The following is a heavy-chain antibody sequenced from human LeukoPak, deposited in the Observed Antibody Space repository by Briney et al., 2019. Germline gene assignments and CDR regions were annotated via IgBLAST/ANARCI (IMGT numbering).Heavy chain of an antibody. CDR1: GLTFSSYG. CDR2: IWYDGSNK. J-gene: IGHJ4*02. Sequence: PGRSLRLSCAASGLTFSSYGMHWVRQAPGKGLEWVAVIWYDGSNKYYADSVKGRFTIPRDNSKNTLYLQMNSLRAEDAAVYYCAKDERGYSYGLIDYWGQGTLVTVSS. V-gene: IGHV3-33*06. D-gene: IGHD5-18*01. CDR3: AKDERGYSYGLIDY.